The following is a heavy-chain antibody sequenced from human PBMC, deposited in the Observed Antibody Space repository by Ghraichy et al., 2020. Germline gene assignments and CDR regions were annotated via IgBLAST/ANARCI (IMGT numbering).Heavy chain of an antibody. CDR1: GFTLDDYA. V-gene: IGHV3-9*01. Sequence: SLRLSCAASGFTLDDYAMHWVRQGPGKGLEWVSGITWNSNDIGYADSVKGRFSISRDNAKKSLDLQMNRLKPEDTALYYCVKDSIIAAGATDYYFYGMDVWGQGTTVTVSS. D-gene: IGHD6-13*01. CDR2: ITWNSNDI. J-gene: IGHJ6*02. CDR3: VKDSIIAAGATDYYFYGMDV.